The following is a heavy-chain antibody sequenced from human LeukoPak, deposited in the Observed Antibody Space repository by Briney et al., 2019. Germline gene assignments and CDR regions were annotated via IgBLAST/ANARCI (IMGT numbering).Heavy chain of an antibody. V-gene: IGHV4-59*01. Sequence: SETLSLTCTVSGGSISGYYWSWIRQPPGKGLEWIGYIHYSGSTIYNPSLQSRVTISVGTSKNQFSLKLSSVTAADTAVYYCAREGPQYYYDSSGSYYFDYWGQGTLVTVSS. CDR2: IHYSGST. CDR3: AREGPQYYYDSSGSYYFDY. D-gene: IGHD3-22*01. J-gene: IGHJ4*02. CDR1: GGSISGYY.